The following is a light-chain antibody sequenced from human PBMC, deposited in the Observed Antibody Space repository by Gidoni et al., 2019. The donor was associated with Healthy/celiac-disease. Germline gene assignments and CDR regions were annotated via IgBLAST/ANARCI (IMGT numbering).Light chain of an antibody. J-gene: IGLJ2*01. V-gene: IGLV3-25*03. CDR2: KDS. CDR3: QSADSSYVV. CDR1: ELPKQY. Sequence: SYELTPPPSVSMSPGQTARITCSGDELPKQYAYWYQQKPGQAPVLVIYKDSERPSGSPERFSGSSSGTTVTLTISGVQAEDEADYYCQSADSSYVVFGGGTKLTVL.